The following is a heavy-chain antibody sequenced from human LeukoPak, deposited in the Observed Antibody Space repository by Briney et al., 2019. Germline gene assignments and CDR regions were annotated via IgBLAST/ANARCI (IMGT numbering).Heavy chain of an antibody. Sequence: HPGGSLRLSCAASGFTFSSYAMSWVRQAPGKGLEWVSAISGSGGSTYYADSVKGRFTISRDNSKNTLYLQMNSLRAEDTAVYYCAKKLEGHREDYGGNDYWGQGTLVTVSS. CDR3: AKKLEGHREDYGGNDY. D-gene: IGHD4-23*01. J-gene: IGHJ4*02. CDR2: ISGSGGST. V-gene: IGHV3-23*01. CDR1: GFTFSSYA.